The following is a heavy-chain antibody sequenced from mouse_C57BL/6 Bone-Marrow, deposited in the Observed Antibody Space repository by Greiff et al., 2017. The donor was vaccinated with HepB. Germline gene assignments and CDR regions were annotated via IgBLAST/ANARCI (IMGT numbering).Heavy chain of an antibody. CDR1: GYTFTDYN. D-gene: IGHD1-1*01. V-gene: IGHV1-18*01. J-gene: IGHJ2*01. Sequence: VQLQQSGHELVKPGASVKIPCKASGYTFTDYNMDWVKQSHGKSLEWIGDINPNNGGTIYNQKFKGKATLTVDKSSSTAYMELRSLTSEDTAVYYCARPYYGSSLYYFDYWGQGTTLTVSS. CDR3: ARPYYGSSLYYFDY. CDR2: INPNNGGT.